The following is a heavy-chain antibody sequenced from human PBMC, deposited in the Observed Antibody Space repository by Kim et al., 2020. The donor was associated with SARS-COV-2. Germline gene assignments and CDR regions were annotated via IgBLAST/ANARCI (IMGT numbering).Heavy chain of an antibody. J-gene: IGHJ6*02. D-gene: IGHD3-9*01. CDR1: GFIFSTYD. CDR3: ASRSPPARYNGMDV. Sequence: GGSLRLSCAASGFIFSTYDMNWVRQAPGKGLEWVSAISGSSTHIYYADSVKGRFVVSRDNAKTSLYLQMNSLRADDTAVYYCASRSPPARYNGMDVWGQGTTVTVSS. V-gene: IGHV3-21*01. CDR2: ISGSSTHI.